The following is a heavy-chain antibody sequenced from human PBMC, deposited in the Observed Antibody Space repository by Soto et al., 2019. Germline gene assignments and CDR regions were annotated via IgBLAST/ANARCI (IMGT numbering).Heavy chain of an antibody. CDR3: ARPPVGDILNFDY. CDR2: ISSSSSYT. J-gene: IGHJ4*02. CDR1: GFTFSDYY. Sequence: PGGSLRLSCAASGFTFSDYYMSWIRQAPGKGLEWVSYISSSSSYTNYADSVKGRFTISRDNAKNSLYLQMNSLRAEDTAVYYCARPPVGDILNFDYWGQGTLVTVSS. V-gene: IGHV3-11*06. D-gene: IGHD3-9*01.